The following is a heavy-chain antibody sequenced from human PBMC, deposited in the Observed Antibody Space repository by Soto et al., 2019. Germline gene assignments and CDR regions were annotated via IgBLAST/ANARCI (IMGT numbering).Heavy chain of an antibody. D-gene: IGHD3-22*01. CDR2: ISYDGSNK. CDR3: ASLVVVIPNNWFDP. V-gene: IGHV3-30-3*01. J-gene: IGHJ5*02. Sequence: GGSLRLSCAASGFTFSIYAMQWVRQAPGKGLEWVAVISYDGSNKYYADSVKGRFTISRDNSKNTLYLQMNSLRAEDTAVYYCASLVVVIPNNWFDPWGQGTLVTVSS. CDR1: GFTFSIYA.